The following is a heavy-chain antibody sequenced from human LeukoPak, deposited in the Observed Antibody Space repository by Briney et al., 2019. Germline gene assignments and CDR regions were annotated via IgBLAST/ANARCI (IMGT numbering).Heavy chain of an antibody. CDR1: GYSFTSYW. D-gene: IGHD3-22*01. J-gene: IGHJ3*02. V-gene: IGHV5-51*01. CDR3: ARQDMGKKDDSSGYYYVANAFDI. CDR2: IYPGDSDT. Sequence: GESLKISCKGSGYSFTSYWIGWVRQMPGKGLEWMGIIYPGDSDTRYSPSFQGQVTISADKSISTAYLQWSSLKASDTAMYYCARQDMGKKDDSSGYYYVANAFDIWGQGTMVTVSS.